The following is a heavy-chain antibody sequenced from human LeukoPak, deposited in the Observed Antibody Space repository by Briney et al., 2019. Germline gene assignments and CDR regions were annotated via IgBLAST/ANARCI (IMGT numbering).Heavy chain of an antibody. J-gene: IGHJ5*02. V-gene: IGHV4-59*01. D-gene: IGHD4-17*01. CDR3: ARHGDWNWFDP. CDR1: GGSINNYY. Sequence: SETLSLTCTVSGGSINNYYWSWLRQPPGKGLEWIGYIYYSGSTNYNPSLKSRVTISVDTSKNQFSLKLTSVTAADTAVYYCARHGDWNWFDPWGQGTLVTVSS. CDR2: IYYSGST.